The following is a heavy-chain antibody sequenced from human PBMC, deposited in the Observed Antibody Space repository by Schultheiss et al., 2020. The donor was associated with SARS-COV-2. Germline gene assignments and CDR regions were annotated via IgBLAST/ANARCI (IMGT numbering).Heavy chain of an antibody. V-gene: IGHV3-48*03. CDR1: GFTFSSYE. Sequence: GGSLRLSCTASGFTFSSYEMNWVRQAPGKGLEWVSYISSSGSTIYYADSVKGRFTISRDNAKKSLYLQMNSLRAEDTAVYYCARERGKADYYDSSGYSDFDYWGQGTLVTVSS. J-gene: IGHJ4*02. D-gene: IGHD3-22*01. CDR3: ARERGKADYYDSSGYSDFDY. CDR2: ISSSGSTI.